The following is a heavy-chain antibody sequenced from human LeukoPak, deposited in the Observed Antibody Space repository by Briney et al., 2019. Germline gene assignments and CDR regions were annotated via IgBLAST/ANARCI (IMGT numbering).Heavy chain of an antibody. D-gene: IGHD3-3*01. CDR2: IKQDGSEK. V-gene: IGHV3-7*01. Sequence: GGSLRLSCAASGFTFSSYWMSWVRQAPGKWLEWVANIKQDGSEKYYVDSVKGRFTISRDNAKNSLYLQMNSLRAEDTAVYYCAREVTYYDFWSGQTPPDAFDIWGQGTMVTVSS. CDR3: AREVTYYDFWSGQTPPDAFDI. CDR1: GFTFSSYW. J-gene: IGHJ3*02.